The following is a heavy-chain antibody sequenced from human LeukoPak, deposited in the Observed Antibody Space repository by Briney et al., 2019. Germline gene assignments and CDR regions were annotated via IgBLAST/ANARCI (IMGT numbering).Heavy chain of an antibody. J-gene: IGHJ4*02. V-gene: IGHV3-30-3*01. Sequence: PGRSLRLSCAASGFTFSSNAMHWVRQAPGKGLEWVAVISYDGSNKYYADSVKGRFTISRDNSKNTLYLQMNSLRAEDTAVYYCARARDTAMVISYYFDYWGQGTLVTVSS. CDR1: GFTFSSNA. CDR2: ISYDGSNK. D-gene: IGHD5-18*01. CDR3: ARARDTAMVISYYFDY.